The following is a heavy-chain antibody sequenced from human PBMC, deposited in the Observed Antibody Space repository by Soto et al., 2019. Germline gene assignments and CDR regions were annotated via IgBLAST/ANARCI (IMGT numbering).Heavy chain of an antibody. CDR1: GGSISSTTYY. D-gene: IGHD3-22*01. V-gene: IGHV4-39*01. Sequence: SETLSLTCTVSGGSISSTTYYWGWIRQPPGKGLEWIRTIYHSGNTYYNPSLKSRVTVSVDTSKNQISLKLSSMTAADTAVYYCARHPAYYDGSGYYHWFDPWGQGTQVTVSS. CDR2: IYHSGNT. CDR3: ARHPAYYDGSGYYHWFDP. J-gene: IGHJ5*02.